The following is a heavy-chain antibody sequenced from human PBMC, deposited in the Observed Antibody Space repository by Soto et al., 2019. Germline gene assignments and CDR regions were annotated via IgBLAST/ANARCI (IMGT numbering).Heavy chain of an antibody. CDR1: GFIFSPYW. CDR2: IKRDGSEA. D-gene: IGHD3-22*01. Sequence: GGSLRLSCAASGFIFSPYWMSWVRQAPGKGLEWVANIKRDGSEAHYVDSVKGRFTISRDNTKKSLYLQMKSLRVEDTAVYYCGRDAYDYDSSGYYRYDAFDIWGQGTMVTVSS. V-gene: IGHV3-7*01. CDR3: GRDAYDYDSSGYYRYDAFDI. J-gene: IGHJ3*02.